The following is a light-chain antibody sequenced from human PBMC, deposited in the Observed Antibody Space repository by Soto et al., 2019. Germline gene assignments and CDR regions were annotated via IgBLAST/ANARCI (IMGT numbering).Light chain of an antibody. V-gene: IGLV2-14*01. Sequence: QSALTQPASVSGSPGQSITISCTGTSSDVGGHNYVSWYQQHPGKAPKLMIFDVTNRPSGVSNRFSGSKSGNTASLTISGLQAEDEADYYCSSFTTGTTRDVFGTRTKLTVL. CDR2: DVT. CDR3: SSFTTGTTRDV. J-gene: IGLJ1*01. CDR1: SSDVGGHNY.